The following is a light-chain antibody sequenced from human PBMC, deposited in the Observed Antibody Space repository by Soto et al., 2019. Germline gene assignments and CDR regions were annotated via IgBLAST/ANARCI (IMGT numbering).Light chain of an antibody. V-gene: IGKV1-5*03. J-gene: IGKJ1*01. CDR1: QTLSSW. CDR2: TAS. CDR3: QQHNRYPHA. Sequence: IQITQCPSTLSRSLGNRFTITGRASQTLSSWLAWYQQKPGKAPNLLIYTASTLQSGVPSRLSGSGSETEFTLTIRTLQPDDFATYYCQQHNRYPHAFGEGTKVDIK.